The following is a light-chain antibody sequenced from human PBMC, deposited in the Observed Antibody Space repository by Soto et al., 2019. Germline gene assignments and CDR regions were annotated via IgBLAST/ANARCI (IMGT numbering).Light chain of an antibody. CDR1: QSVSSN. J-gene: IGKJ4*01. Sequence: EIVMTQSPATLSVSPGERATLSCRASQSVSSNLAWYQKKPGQAPRLLIYGASTRATGIPARFSGSGCGTEFNLTLSGLQSEDFGVYYCQQYNNWPLTFGGGTKVEI. CDR3: QQYNNWPLT. V-gene: IGKV3-15*01. CDR2: GAS.